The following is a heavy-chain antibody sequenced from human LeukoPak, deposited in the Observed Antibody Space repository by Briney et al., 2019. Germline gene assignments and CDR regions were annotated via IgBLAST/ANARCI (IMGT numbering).Heavy chain of an antibody. CDR1: GGTFSSYT. CDR3: ARGHQPPYYGMDV. J-gene: IGHJ6*02. Sequence: ASVKVSCNASGGTFSSYTISWVRQAPGQGLECMGRIIPIFGIANYAQKFQGRVTITADKSTSTAYMELSSLRSEDTAVFYCARGHQPPYYGMDVWGQGTTVTVSS. CDR2: IIPIFGIA. V-gene: IGHV1-69*02.